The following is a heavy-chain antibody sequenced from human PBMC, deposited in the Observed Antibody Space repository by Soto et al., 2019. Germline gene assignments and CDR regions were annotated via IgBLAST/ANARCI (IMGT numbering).Heavy chain of an antibody. CDR3: ARENYYYDSSGYDLGGAFDI. D-gene: IGHD3-22*01. CDR2: INPSGGST. J-gene: IGHJ3*02. Sequence: ASVKVSFKASGYTFTSYYMHWVRQAPGQGLEWMGIINPSGGSTSYAQKFQGRVTMTRDTSTSTVYMELSSLRSEDTAVYYCARENYYYDSSGYDLGGAFDIWGQGTMVTVSS. CDR1: GYTFTSYY. V-gene: IGHV1-46*01.